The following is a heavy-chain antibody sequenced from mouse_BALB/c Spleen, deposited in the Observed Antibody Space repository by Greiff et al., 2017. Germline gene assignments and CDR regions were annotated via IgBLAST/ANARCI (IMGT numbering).Heavy chain of an antibody. V-gene: IGHV1-4*01. J-gene: IGHJ4*01. CDR2: INPSSGYT. Sequence: LVESGAELARPGASVKMSCKASGYTFTSYTMHWVKQRPGQGLEWIGYINPSSGYTNYNQKFKDKATLTADKSSSTAYMQLSSLTSEDSAVYYCARRFTTAYAMDYWGQGTSVTVSS. D-gene: IGHD1-2*01. CDR3: ARRFTTAYAMDY. CDR1: GYTFTSYT.